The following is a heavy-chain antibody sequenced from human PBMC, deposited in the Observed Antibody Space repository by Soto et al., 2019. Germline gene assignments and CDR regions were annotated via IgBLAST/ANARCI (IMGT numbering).Heavy chain of an antibody. J-gene: IGHJ4*02. CDR2: SSYNGGT. Sequence: LSLTCTVSIDSSSFSNYYWGWIRQPPGKGLQWIGSSSYNGGTFYNPSLKGRVAISLDTPKKRSSLQVTSVTAADSAVYYCARHRIEAVWRGFDFWGQGSPVTVS. CDR1: IDSSSFSNYY. V-gene: IGHV4-39*01. CDR3: ARHRIEAVWRGFDF. D-gene: IGHD1-1*01.